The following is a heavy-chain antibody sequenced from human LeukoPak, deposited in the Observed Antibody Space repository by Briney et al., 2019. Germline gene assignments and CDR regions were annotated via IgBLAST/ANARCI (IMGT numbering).Heavy chain of an antibody. J-gene: IGHJ4*02. CDR3: AKDLDGSGIHPDY. CDR2: ISSSSSYI. V-gene: IGHV3-21*04. D-gene: IGHD3-10*01. Sequence: SGGSLRLSCAASGFTFSSYSMNWVRQAPGKGLEWVSSISSSSSYIYYADSVKGRFTISRDNSKNTLYLQMNSLRAEDTAVYYCAKDLDGSGIHPDYWGQGTLVTVSS. CDR1: GFTFSSYS.